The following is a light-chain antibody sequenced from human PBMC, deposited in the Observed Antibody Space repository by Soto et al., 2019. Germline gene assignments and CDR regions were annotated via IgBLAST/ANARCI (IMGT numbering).Light chain of an antibody. CDR3: SSYTSSGNYV. V-gene: IGLV2-14*01. J-gene: IGLJ1*01. CDR2: DVS. CDR1: SSDVGGYNY. Sequence: QSVLTQPASVSGSPGQSITISCTGTSSDVGGYNYVSWYQQHPGKAPKLMIYDVSNRPSGVSNRFSGSKSGNTASLTISGLQAEDEADYSCSSYTSSGNYVFGTGTKVTVL.